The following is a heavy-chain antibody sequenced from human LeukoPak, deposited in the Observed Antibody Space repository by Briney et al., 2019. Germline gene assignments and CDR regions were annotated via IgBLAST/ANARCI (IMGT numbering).Heavy chain of an antibody. D-gene: IGHD3-3*02. V-gene: IGHV4-61*02. Sequence: MPSQTLSLTCTVSGGSISSGSYYWSWIRQPAGKGLEWIGRIYTSGSTNYNPSLKSRVTISVDTSKNQFSLKLSSVTAADTAVYYCAREEGHYYFDYXXQGXLVTVSS. CDR1: GGSISSGSYY. CDR3: AREEGHYYFDY. J-gene: IGHJ4*02. CDR2: IYTSGST.